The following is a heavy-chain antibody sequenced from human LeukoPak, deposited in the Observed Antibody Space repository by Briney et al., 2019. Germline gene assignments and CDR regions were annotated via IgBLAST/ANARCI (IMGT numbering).Heavy chain of an antibody. CDR1: GFTFNDYA. CDR3: ARDHPSSGSYSTTGLDY. CDR2: LIWDSGSL. V-gene: IGHV3-9*01. D-gene: IGHD1-26*01. J-gene: IGHJ4*02. Sequence: PGRSLRLSCEVSGFTFNDYAMHWVRQVPGKGLEWVAGLIWDSGSLDYADSVKGRFTISRDNAKKSLYLQMNSLRAEDTAVYYCARDHPSSGSYSTTGLDYWGQGTLVTVSS.